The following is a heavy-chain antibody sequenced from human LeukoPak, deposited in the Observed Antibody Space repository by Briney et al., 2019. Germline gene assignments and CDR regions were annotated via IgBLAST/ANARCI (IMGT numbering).Heavy chain of an antibody. D-gene: IGHD3-9*01. J-gene: IGHJ4*02. V-gene: IGHV3-21*01. CDR3: ARDGLIGILTGYYW. CDR2: TSSSSSYI. Sequence: GGSLRLSCAASGFTFSSYSMNWVRQAPGKGLEWVSSTSSSSSYIYYADSVKGRFTISRDNAKNSLYLQMNSLRAEDTAVYYCARDGLIGILTGYYWWGQGTLVTVSS. CDR1: GFTFSSYS.